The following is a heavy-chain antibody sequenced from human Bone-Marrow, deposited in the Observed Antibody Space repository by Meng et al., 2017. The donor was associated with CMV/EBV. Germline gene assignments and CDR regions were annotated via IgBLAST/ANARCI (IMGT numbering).Heavy chain of an antibody. CDR3: TRDSTLYYYDSSGYFDY. CDR2: IRIKSYGGTT. D-gene: IGHD3-22*01. V-gene: IGHV3-49*04. J-gene: IGHJ4*02. CDR1: GFTFGDYA. Sequence: SCTASGFTFGDYAMSWVRQAPGKGLEWVGFIRIKSYGGTTEYAASVKGRFTISRDDSKSIAYLQMNSLKTEDTAVYYCTRDSTLYYYDSSGYFDYWGQGTRVTGSS.